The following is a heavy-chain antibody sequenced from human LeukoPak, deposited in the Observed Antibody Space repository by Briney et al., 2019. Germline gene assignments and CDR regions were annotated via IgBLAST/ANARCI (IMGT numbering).Heavy chain of an antibody. CDR3: ARWSQSYFDN. Sequence: SETLSLTCTVSGGSMSAAGYFWSWIRQHPGKGLEWIGNIYYSGATFYNSSLKSRHTISVDTSKNQFSLKVTSGTAADTAVYYCARWSQSYFDNWGQGTLVTVAS. J-gene: IGHJ4*02. CDR1: GGSMSAAGYF. CDR2: IYYSGAT. V-gene: IGHV4-31*03.